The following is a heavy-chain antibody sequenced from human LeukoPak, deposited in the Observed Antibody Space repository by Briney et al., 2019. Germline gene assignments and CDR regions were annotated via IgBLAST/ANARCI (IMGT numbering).Heavy chain of an antibody. CDR2: IYPGDSDT. J-gene: IGHJ3*02. Sequence: GESLKISCNGSGYSFTSYWIGWVRQMPGKGLEWMGIIYPGDSDTRYSPSFQGQVTISADKSISTAYLQWSSLKASDTAMYYCARPGLLRGYSYGYDAFDIWGQGTMVTVSS. V-gene: IGHV5-51*01. CDR3: ARPGLLRGYSYGYDAFDI. CDR1: GYSFTSYW. D-gene: IGHD5-18*01.